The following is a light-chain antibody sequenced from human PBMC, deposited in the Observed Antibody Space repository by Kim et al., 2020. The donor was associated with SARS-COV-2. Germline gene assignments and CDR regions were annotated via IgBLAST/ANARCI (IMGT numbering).Light chain of an antibody. CDR2: KDN. CDR1: SVSIASKY. Sequence: GKTVTIHCTRSSVSIASKYVQWYQQRPGSAPTTMIYKDNQRPSGVPDRYSGSIDSSSNSASLNISGLKTEDEADYYCQSYDRTNQVFGGGTQLTVL. CDR3: QSYDRTNQV. V-gene: IGLV6-57*03. J-gene: IGLJ3*02.